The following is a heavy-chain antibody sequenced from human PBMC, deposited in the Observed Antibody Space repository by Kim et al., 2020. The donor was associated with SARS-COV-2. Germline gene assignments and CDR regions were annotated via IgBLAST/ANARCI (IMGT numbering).Heavy chain of an antibody. CDR2: IKQDGSET. V-gene: IGHV3-7*01. CDR3: GGGARHDY. Sequence: GGSLRLSCTASGFAFSSYWMTWIRQVPGKGLEWVANIKQDGSETYYVDSVKGRFTISRNNAQNSLYLQMNSLGGDDTAVYYCGGGARHDYWGQGTLVTVS. D-gene: IGHD1-26*01. CDR1: GFAFSSYW. J-gene: IGHJ4*02.